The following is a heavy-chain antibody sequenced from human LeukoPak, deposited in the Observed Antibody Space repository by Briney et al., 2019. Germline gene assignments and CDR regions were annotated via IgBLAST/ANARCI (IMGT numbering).Heavy chain of an antibody. CDR3: AKSPGSGWSVNYFDY. Sequence: PGGSLRLSCAASDFTFSSYGMHWVRQAPGKGLEWVSTISDGGGSTDFADSVKGRFTISRDNSKNTLYLQMNSLRVEDTAVYYCAKSPGSGWSVNYFDYWGQGTLVTVSS. D-gene: IGHD6-19*01. CDR1: DFTFSSYG. J-gene: IGHJ4*02. V-gene: IGHV3-23*01. CDR2: ISDGGGST.